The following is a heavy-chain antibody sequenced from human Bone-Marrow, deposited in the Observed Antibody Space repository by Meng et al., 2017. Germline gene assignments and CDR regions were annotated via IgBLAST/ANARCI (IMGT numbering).Heavy chain of an antibody. D-gene: IGHD3-10*01. J-gene: IGHJ4*02. CDR2: ISAYNGNT. V-gene: IGHV1-18*01. CDR1: GGTFSSYT. Sequence: ASVKVSCKASGGTFSSYTISWVRQAPGQGLEWMGWISAYNGNTNYAPKLQDRVTITTDISTSTAYMELRSLRSDDTAVYYCARDRYFAGSESYTSFDNWGQGTLVTVSS. CDR3: ARDRYFAGSESYTSFDN.